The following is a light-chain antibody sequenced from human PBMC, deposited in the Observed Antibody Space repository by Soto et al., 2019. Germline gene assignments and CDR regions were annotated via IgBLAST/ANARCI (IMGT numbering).Light chain of an antibody. CDR2: SAS. J-gene: IGKJ1*01. CDR3: QQYDSSPRT. V-gene: IGKV3-20*01. Sequence: EIVMTQSPATLSVSPGERATLSCRASQSVSSNFLAWYQQKPGQAPRLLIYSASNRATGSSDRFSGSGSGTDFTLTISRLEPEDFAVYYCQQYDSSPRTFGQGTKVDIK. CDR1: QSVSSNF.